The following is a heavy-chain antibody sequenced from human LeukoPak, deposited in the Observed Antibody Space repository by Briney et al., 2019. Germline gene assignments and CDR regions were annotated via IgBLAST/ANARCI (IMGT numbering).Heavy chain of an antibody. D-gene: IGHD6-13*01. J-gene: IGHJ4*02. Sequence: GGSLRLSCAPSGFTFDDYAMQWVRQAPGKGLEWVSGISWNSGSMGYADSVKGRFTISRDNAKNSLYLQLNRLRAEDTALYYCAKSRGGGIAAATAYFDYWGQGTLVTVSS. CDR3: AKSRGGGIAAATAYFDY. CDR1: GFTFDDYA. V-gene: IGHV3-9*01. CDR2: ISWNSGSM.